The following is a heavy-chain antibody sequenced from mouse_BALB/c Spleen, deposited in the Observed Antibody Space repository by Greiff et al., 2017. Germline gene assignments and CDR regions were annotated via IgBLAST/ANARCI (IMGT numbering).Heavy chain of an antibody. Sequence: VQLQQPGAELVKPGASVKLSCKASGYTFTSYWMHWVKQRPGQGLEWIGEIDPSDSYTNYNQKFKGKATLTVDKSSSTAYMQLSSLTSEDSAVYYSARYNYGYYTDNRGEGTTLSDSS. J-gene: IGHJ2*01. CDR2: IDPSDSYT. D-gene: IGHD1-2*01. CDR3: ARYNYGYYTDN. V-gene: IGHV1-69*02. CDR1: GYTFTSYW.